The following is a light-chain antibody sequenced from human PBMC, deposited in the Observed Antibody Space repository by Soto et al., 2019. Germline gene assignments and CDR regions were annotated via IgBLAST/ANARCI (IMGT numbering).Light chain of an antibody. CDR3: CSYAGVTSVV. J-gene: IGLJ2*01. V-gene: IGLV2-23*01. Sequence: QSALTQPASVSGSPGQSITISCTGTSSDVGSYNLVSWYQEHPGKAPKLMIYEDIERPSGVSNRFSGSKSGNTASLTISGLQTEDEADYYCCSYAGVTSVVFGGGTELTVL. CDR2: EDI. CDR1: SSDVGSYNL.